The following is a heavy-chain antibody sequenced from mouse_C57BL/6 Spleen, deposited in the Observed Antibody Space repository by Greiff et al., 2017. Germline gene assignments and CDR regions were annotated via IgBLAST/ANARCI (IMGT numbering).Heavy chain of an antibody. Sequence: EVQVVESGGGLVKPGGSLKLSCAASGFTFTDYGMHWVRQAPEKGLEWVAYISSGSSTISYADTVKGRFTISSDNAKNTLCLQMTSLRSEDTAMYYCAGTTVVAYYFDYWGQGTTLTVSS. CDR2: ISSGSSTI. D-gene: IGHD1-1*01. CDR1: GFTFTDYG. V-gene: IGHV5-17*01. J-gene: IGHJ2*01. CDR3: AGTTVVAYYFDY.